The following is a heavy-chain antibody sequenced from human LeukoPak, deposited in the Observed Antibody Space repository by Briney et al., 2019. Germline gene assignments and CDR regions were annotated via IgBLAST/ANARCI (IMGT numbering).Heavy chain of an antibody. D-gene: IGHD2-15*01. CDR3: ARDSGGSSPFDY. V-gene: IGHV1-69*06. CDR2: IIPVFGTA. Sequence: SVKVSCKASGGTFSSYAISWVRQAPGQGLEWMGGIIPVFGTANYAQKFQGRVTITADKSTSTAYMELSSLRSEDTAVYYCARDSGGSSPFDYWGQGTLVTVSS. CDR1: GGTFSSYA. J-gene: IGHJ4*02.